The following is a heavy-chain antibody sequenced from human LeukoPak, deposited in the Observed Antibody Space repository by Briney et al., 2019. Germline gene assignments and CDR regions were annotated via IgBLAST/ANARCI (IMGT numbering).Heavy chain of an antibody. CDR2: MYYSGST. J-gene: IGHJ4*02. CDR1: GGAITNYY. CDR3: AREFSGTSIAARVFDS. Sequence: SETLSLTCTVSGGAITNYYWSWIRQPPGKGLEWIGYMYYSGSTNYNPSLKSRVTMSVDTSKNQFSLNLSSVTAADTAMYYCAREFSGTSIAARVFDSWGQGTLVTVSS. D-gene: IGHD6-6*01. V-gene: IGHV4-59*12.